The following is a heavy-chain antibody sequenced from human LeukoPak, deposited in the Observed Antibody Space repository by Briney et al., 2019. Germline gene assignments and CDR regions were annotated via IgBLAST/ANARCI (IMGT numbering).Heavy chain of an antibody. D-gene: IGHD2-15*01. CDR1: GGSLRPYY. CDR3: ARLGFCRGDNCLDDY. Sequence: PSETLSLTCTVSGGSLRPYYSSWMRQPPGKGSEYVGYIFHTGGTNYTPSLGSLATVSLDTSKTQFSLRLSSVTAADTAVYYCARLGFCRGDNCLDDYWGQGTLVTVSS. V-gene: IGHV4-59*08. CDR2: IFHTGGT. J-gene: IGHJ4*02.